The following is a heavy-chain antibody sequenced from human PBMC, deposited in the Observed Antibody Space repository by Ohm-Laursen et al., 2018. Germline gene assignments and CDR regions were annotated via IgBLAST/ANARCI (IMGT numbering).Heavy chain of an antibody. J-gene: IGHJ4*02. Sequence: SLRLSCTASGFTVSSNYISWVRQAPGKGLEWVSVIYSGGSTYYADSVKGRFTISRDNSKNTLYLQMNSLRAEDTAVDYCARDYYDSSGYYGDYFDYWGQGTLVTVSS. CDR1: GFTVSSNY. V-gene: IGHV3-66*01. CDR2: IYSGGST. CDR3: ARDYYDSSGYYGDYFDY. D-gene: IGHD3-22*01.